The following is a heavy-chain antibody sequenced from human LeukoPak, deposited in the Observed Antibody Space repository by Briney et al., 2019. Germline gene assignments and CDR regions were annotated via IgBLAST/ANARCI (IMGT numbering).Heavy chain of an antibody. CDR3: ARLYSRVGPFDY. CDR1: GFTFSSYS. Sequence: PGGSLRLSCVASGFTFSSYSMNWVRQAPGKGLEWVSSISRSSSYINYADSLKGRFTISRDNAKNSVYLQMNSLRAEDTAVYYCARLYSRVGPFDYWGQGTLVTVSS. CDR2: ISRSSSYI. J-gene: IGHJ4*02. D-gene: IGHD5-18*01. V-gene: IGHV3-21*01.